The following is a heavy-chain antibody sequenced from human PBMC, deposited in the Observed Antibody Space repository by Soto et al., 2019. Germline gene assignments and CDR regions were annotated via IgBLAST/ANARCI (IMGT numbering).Heavy chain of an antibody. J-gene: IGHJ5*02. V-gene: IGHV3-33*01. D-gene: IGHD2-2*01. Sequence: GGSLRLSCAASGFTFSSYGMHWVRQAPGKGLEWVAVIWYDGSSKYYADSVKGRFTISRDNSKNTLYLQMNSLRAEDTAVYYCARDRGYCSSTSCSVWFDPWGQGTLVTVSS. CDR3: ARDRGYCSSTSCSVWFDP. CDR2: IWYDGSSK. CDR1: GFTFSSYG.